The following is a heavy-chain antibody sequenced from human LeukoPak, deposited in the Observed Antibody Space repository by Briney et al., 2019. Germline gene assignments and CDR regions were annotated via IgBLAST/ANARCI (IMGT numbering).Heavy chain of an antibody. J-gene: IGHJ4*02. CDR1: GYTFTGYF. Sequence: ASVKVSCKASGYTFTGYFMDWVRQAPGQGLEWMGRINPNSGGTNYAQKFQGGVTMTGDTSISTAYMELNRLTSDDTAVYYCARGLGGNYPGNWGQGTQVTVSS. CDR3: ARGLGGNYPGN. V-gene: IGHV1-2*02. D-gene: IGHD2-21*01. CDR2: INPNSGGT.